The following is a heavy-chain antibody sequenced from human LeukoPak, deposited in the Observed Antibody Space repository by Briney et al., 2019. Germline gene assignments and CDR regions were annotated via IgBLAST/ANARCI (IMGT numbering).Heavy chain of an antibody. CDR1: GYNFSNYW. J-gene: IGHJ3*01. Sequence: HGDSLKISCKGSGYNFSNYWIAWVRQMPGKGLEWIGIIYPNDSDHRYRPSFQGKVSISDDNSITTAYLQWSSLKASDTAMYFCARRNITYYYDSSGYDGFDVWGQGTMVTVS. CDR2: IYPNDSDH. V-gene: IGHV5-51*01. D-gene: IGHD3-22*01. CDR3: ARRNITYYYDSSGYDGFDV.